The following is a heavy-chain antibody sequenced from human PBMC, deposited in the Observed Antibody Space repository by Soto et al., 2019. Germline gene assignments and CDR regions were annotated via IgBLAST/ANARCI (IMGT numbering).Heavy chain of an antibody. D-gene: IGHD4-4*01. CDR1: GFTFSSYS. CDR3: ARDLSADYSNYVSRQYYFDY. J-gene: IGHJ4*02. Sequence: PGGSLRLSCAASGFTFSSYSMNWVRQAPGKGLEWVSSISSSSSYIYYADSVKGRFTISRDNAKNSLYLQMNSLRAEDTAVYYCARDLSADYSNYVSRQYYFDYWGQGTLVTVSS. CDR2: ISSSSSYI. V-gene: IGHV3-21*01.